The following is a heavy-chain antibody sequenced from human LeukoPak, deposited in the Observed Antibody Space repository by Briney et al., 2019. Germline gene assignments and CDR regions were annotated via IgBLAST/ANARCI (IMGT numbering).Heavy chain of an antibody. CDR2: LSDTGDST. CDR3: AKGDCSSGSCYFDY. J-gene: IGHJ4*02. CDR1: GFTLSNHP. V-gene: IGHV3-23*01. Sequence: GGSLRLSCAASGFTLSNHPMYWVRQAPGKGLEWVSSLSDTGDSTHYADSVKGWFTISRDSARSALYLQMNSLRAEDTAVYYCAKGDCSSGSCYFDYWGQGSQVTVSS. D-gene: IGHD2-15*01.